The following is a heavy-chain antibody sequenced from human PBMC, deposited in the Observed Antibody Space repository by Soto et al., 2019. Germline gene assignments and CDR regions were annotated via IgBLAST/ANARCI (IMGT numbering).Heavy chain of an antibody. CDR2: IYYSGST. Sequence: QVHLQESGPRLVKPSETLSLTCDVSGGSFGDNYWTWIRHVPGKGLEWIGYIYYSGSTNNNPTLKRRVSITVDASKAQFSLQQISVTAAATALFYCAAGTLGAVWTPLDHWGQGILVTVSS. D-gene: IGHD3-16*01. V-gene: IGHV4-59*03. CDR3: AAGTLGAVWTPLDH. J-gene: IGHJ4*02. CDR1: GGSFGDNY.